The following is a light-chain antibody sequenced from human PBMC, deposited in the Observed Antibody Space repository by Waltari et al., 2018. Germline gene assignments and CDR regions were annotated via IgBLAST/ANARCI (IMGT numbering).Light chain of an antibody. V-gene: IGKV1-39*01. CDR3: GQPHGFPPT. CDR1: EDIKTY. J-gene: IGKJ1*01. CDR2: AAS. Sequence: DIQVTQSPPSLSALVGDRVSITCRTSEDIKTYLNWYQQKPGEAPQLLIYAASKLQRGLPSRFTGSGSGTDFTLTITNLQPDDFALYYCGQPHGFPPTFGQGTQV.